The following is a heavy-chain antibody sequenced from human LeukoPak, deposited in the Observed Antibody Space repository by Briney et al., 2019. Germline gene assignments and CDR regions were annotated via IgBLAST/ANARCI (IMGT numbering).Heavy chain of an antibody. J-gene: IGHJ4*02. Sequence: PGGSLRLSCAASGFTFSDYAMSWVRQAPGKGLEWVSDINGGGDFTNYADSVKGRFTISRDNSKNTLYLQTRSLRAEDTATYYCAKAMGYLYGNYHFDYWGQGTLVTVSS. CDR1: GFTFSDYA. D-gene: IGHD2-8*01. CDR3: AKAMGYLYGNYHFDY. V-gene: IGHV3-23*01. CDR2: INGGGDFT.